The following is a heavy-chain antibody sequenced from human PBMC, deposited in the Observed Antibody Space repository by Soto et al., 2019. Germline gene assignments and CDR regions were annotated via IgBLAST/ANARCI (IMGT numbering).Heavy chain of an antibody. V-gene: IGHV3-48*02. CDR3: ARDPGLGWNDPPYYYYYGMDV. J-gene: IGHJ6*02. CDR1: GFTFSSYS. CDR2: ISSSSSTI. D-gene: IGHD1-1*01. Sequence: GGSLRLSCAASGFTFSSYSMNWVRQAPGKGLEWVSYISSSSSTIYYADSVKGRFTISRDNAKNSLYLQMNSLRDEDTAVYYCARDPGLGWNDPPYYYYYGMDVWGQGTTVTVSS.